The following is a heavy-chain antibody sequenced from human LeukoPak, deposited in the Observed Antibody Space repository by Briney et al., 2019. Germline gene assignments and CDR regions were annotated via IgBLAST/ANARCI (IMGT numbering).Heavy chain of an antibody. Sequence: SETLSLTCTVSGGSISSYSWSWIRQPAVKGLEWIGRIYTSGSTNYNPSLKSRVTISGDTSKNQFSLRLSSVTAADTAVYYCARASYSYDINGWVPFDYWGQGTLVTVSS. CDR2: IYTSGST. CDR1: GGSISSYS. J-gene: IGHJ4*02. CDR3: ARASYSYDINGWVPFDY. D-gene: IGHD3-22*01. V-gene: IGHV4-4*07.